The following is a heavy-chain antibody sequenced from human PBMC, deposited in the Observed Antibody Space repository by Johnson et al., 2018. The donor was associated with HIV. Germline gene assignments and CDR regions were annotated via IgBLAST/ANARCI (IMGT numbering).Heavy chain of an antibody. V-gene: IGHV3-7*01. J-gene: IGHJ3*02. Sequence: VQLVESGGGLVQPGGSLRLSCAASGFTFSSYWMNWVRQAPGKGLEWVANIKQDGSEKYYVDSVKGRFTISRDNAKNSLYLQMNSLRAEDMAVYYCARARPNSYYYDSSGYPDAFDIWGQGTMVTVSS. CDR1: GFTFSSYW. D-gene: IGHD3-22*01. CDR3: ARARPNSYYYDSSGYPDAFDI. CDR2: IKQDGSEK.